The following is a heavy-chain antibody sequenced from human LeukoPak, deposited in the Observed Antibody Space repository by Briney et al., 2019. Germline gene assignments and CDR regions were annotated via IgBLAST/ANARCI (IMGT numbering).Heavy chain of an antibody. Sequence: ASVKVSCKVVAYDFTGYYIHWVRQAPGQGPEWMGRLNPNTGHAVYAFKFQGRATITRDTSSSTAYMEVTRLTSDDTALYYCAKDRDGADRIILWGQGTLVTVSS. CDR1: AYDFTGYY. CDR2: LNPNTGHA. D-gene: IGHD5-24*01. V-gene: IGHV1-2*06. J-gene: IGHJ4*02. CDR3: AKDRDGADRIIL.